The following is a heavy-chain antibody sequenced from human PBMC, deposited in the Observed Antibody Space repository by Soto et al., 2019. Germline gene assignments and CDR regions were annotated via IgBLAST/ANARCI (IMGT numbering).Heavy chain of an antibody. CDR3: ARVGIRITIFGVVPGSFDY. Sequence: SETLSLTCAVYGDSFNYYYWTWIRQAPGKGLEWIGEIDHSGRTNCNPSVKSRVTISEDTSKNQFSLKLSSVTAADTAVYYCARVGIRITIFGVVPGSFDYWGQGTPVTVSS. J-gene: IGHJ4*02. D-gene: IGHD3-3*01. CDR2: IDHSGRT. CDR1: GDSFNYYY. V-gene: IGHV4-34*01.